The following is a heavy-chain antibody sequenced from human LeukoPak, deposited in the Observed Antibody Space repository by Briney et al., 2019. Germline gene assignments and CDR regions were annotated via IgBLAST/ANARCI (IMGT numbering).Heavy chain of an antibody. CDR2: IYHSGST. CDR1: GGSISSGGYY. D-gene: IGHD7-27*01. V-gene: IGHV4-30-2*01. Sequence: PSETLSLTCTVSGGSISSGGYYWSWIRQPPGKGLEWIGYIYHSGSTYYNPSLKSRVTISVDRSKNQFSLKLSSVTAADTAVYYCARLPSGDPFEDWGQGTLVTVSS. CDR3: ARLPSGDPFED. J-gene: IGHJ4*02.